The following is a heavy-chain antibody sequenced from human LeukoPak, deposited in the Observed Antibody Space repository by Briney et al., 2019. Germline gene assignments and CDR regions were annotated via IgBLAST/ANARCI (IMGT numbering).Heavy chain of an antibody. CDR3: ARDLSDWAVAGS. CDR2: IKPDGTEQ. V-gene: IGHV3-7*05. J-gene: IGHJ4*02. CDR1: EFTFSGYW. D-gene: IGHD6-19*01. Sequence: GGSLRLSCSASEFTFSGYWMTWVRQAPGKGLEWVATIKPDGTEQYYLDSVKGRFTISRDNAKNSLSLQMNSLRAEDTAVYYCARDLSDWAVAGSWGQGTLVTVSS.